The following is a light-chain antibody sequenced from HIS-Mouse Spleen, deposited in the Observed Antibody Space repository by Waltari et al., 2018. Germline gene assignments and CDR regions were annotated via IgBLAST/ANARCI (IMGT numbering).Light chain of an antibody. Sequence: QSVLTQPPSASGTPGQRVTISCSGSSSNTGSNYVYWYQQLPGPAPKLLIYRNNQRPSGVPDRFSGSKSGTSASLGISGLRSEDEADYYCAAWDDSLSGPVFGGGTKLTVL. CDR2: RNN. CDR1: SSNTGSNY. J-gene: IGLJ2*01. CDR3: AAWDDSLSGPV. V-gene: IGLV1-47*01.